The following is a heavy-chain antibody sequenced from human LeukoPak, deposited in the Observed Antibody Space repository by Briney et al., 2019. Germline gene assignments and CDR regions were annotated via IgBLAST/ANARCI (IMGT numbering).Heavy chain of an antibody. CDR1: GFIFSSYA. Sequence: GRSLRLSCAASGFIFSSYAMSWVRQAPGKGLEWVSDIRGSDGSTYCADAVKGRFTISRDNSKNTLYLQMNSLRAEDTAVYYCARYYDKSGYYGRHDYWGQGTLVTVSS. CDR2: IRGSDGST. V-gene: IGHV3-23*01. CDR3: ARYYDKSGYYGRHDY. J-gene: IGHJ4*02. D-gene: IGHD3-22*01.